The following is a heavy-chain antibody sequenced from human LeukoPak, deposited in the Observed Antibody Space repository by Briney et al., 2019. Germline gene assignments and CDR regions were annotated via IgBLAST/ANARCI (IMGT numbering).Heavy chain of an antibody. CDR1: GFTFSSYE. CDR3: ARFGYGSWFDP. J-gene: IGHJ5*02. V-gene: IGHV3-48*03. D-gene: IGHD3-10*01. CDR2: ISSSGSTI. Sequence: QAGGSLRLSCAASGFTFSSYEMNWVRQAPGKGLEWVSYISSSGSTIYYEDAVNGRLTISRENAKNSLYLQMNSLRAEDTAVYYCARFGYGSWFDPWGQGTLVTVSS.